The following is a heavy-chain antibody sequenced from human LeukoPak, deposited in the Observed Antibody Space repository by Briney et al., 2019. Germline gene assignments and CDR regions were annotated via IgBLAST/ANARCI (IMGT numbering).Heavy chain of an antibody. Sequence: SGTLSLTCAVSGGSISSNNWWGWVRQPPGKGLEWIGEIYHSGSPNYNPSLKSRVTISVDKSRNHFSLNLSSVTAADTAVYYCASDSGWSDAFDIWGQGTMVTVSS. CDR3: ASDSGWSDAFDI. CDR2: IYHSGSP. J-gene: IGHJ3*02. CDR1: GGSISSNNW. V-gene: IGHV4-4*02. D-gene: IGHD6-19*01.